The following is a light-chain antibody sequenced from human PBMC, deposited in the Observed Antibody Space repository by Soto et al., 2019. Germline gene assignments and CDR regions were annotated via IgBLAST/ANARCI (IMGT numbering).Light chain of an antibody. J-gene: IGKJ5*01. Sequence: AIRLTQSPSSLSASTGDRVTITCRASQGISSYLSWYQQKPGKAPKLLIYAASTLQSGVPSRFSGSGSGTDFTLTISCLQSEDFATYYCQQYDSYLITFGQGTRLEI. CDR1: QGISSY. CDR3: QQYDSYLIT. V-gene: IGKV1-8*01. CDR2: AAS.